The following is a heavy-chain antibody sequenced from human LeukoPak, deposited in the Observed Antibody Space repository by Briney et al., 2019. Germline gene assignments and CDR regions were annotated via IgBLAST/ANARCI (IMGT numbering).Heavy chain of an antibody. J-gene: IGHJ4*02. Sequence: PGGSLRLSCAASGFTFTSQWMNWVRQAPGKGLEWVSSISSSSSYIYYADSVKGRFTISRDNAKNSLYLQMNSLRAEDTAVYYCARDSHATLDYWGQGTLVTVSS. CDR2: ISSSSSYI. V-gene: IGHV3-21*01. CDR3: ARDSHATLDY. CDR1: GFTFTSQW.